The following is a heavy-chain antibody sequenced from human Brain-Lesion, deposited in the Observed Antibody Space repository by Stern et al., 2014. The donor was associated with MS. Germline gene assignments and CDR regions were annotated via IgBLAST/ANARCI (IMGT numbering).Heavy chain of an antibody. CDR1: GGSISSGGSS. D-gene: IGHD2-21*01. CDR3: ARGGVIYTQDRNGFDV. J-gene: IGHJ3*01. Sequence: QLVQSGSGQAKPSQTLSLTCAVSGGSISSGGSSWNWIRQPPGKGLEWIGFIYHSGSTYYYPSLKGRVFISVDTSKNQFALNLSSVTAADTAVYYCARGGVIYTQDRNGFDVWGQGTMVTVSS. V-gene: IGHV4-30-2*01. CDR2: IYHSGST.